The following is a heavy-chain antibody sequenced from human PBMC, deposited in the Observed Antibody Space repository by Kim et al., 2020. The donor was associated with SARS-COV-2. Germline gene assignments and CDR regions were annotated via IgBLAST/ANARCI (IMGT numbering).Heavy chain of an antibody. Sequence: QKVQGRVTITADESTSTAYMELSSLRSEDTAVYYCARAWSSGYYYYYMDVWGKGTTVTVSS. D-gene: IGHD3-22*01. V-gene: IGHV1-69*01. J-gene: IGHJ6*03. CDR3: ARAWSSGYYYYYMDV.